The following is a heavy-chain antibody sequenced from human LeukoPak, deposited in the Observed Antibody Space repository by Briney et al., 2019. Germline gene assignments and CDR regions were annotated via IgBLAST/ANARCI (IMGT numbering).Heavy chain of an antibody. Sequence: SVKVSCKASGGTFSSYAISWVRQAPGQGLEWMGRIIPILGIANYAQKFQGRVTITADKSTSTAYMELSSLRSEDTAVYYCARVVVAATSGVYYYYYGMDVWGQGTTVTVSS. CDR2: IIPILGIA. J-gene: IGHJ6*02. V-gene: IGHV1-69*04. CDR1: GGTFSSYA. D-gene: IGHD2-15*01. CDR3: ARVVVAATSGVYYYYYGMDV.